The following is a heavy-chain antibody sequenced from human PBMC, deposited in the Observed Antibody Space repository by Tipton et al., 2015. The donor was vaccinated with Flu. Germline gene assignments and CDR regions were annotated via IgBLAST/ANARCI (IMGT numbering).Heavy chain of an antibody. CDR2: ISTSGSTI. CDR3: ARDQESSGYYPPY. Sequence: SLRLSCAASGFTFSGYEMNWVRQAPGKGLEWVSYISTSGSTIYYADSVKGRFTISRDNAKNSLYLQMNSLRAEDTAVYYCARDQESSGYYPPYWGQGTLVTVSS. V-gene: IGHV3-48*03. J-gene: IGHJ4*02. CDR1: GFTFSGYE. D-gene: IGHD3-22*01.